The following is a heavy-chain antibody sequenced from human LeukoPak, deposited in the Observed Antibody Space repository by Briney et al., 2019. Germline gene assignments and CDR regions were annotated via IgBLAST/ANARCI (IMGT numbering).Heavy chain of an antibody. CDR1: GFTFSSYA. V-gene: IGHV3-23*01. D-gene: IGHD2-2*02. Sequence: GGSLRLSCAASGFTFSSYAMNWVRQAPGKGLEWVSVISGSGDSTNYEDSVKGRFTISRDNSKNMLNLQMSGLRAEDTAVYYWAKARSNSFSSCYNYWGQGTLVTVSS. CDR2: ISGSGDST. J-gene: IGHJ4*02. CDR3: AKARSNSFSSCYNY.